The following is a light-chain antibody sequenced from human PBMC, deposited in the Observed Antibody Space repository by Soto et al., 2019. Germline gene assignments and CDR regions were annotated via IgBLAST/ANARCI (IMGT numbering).Light chain of an antibody. CDR2: DVS. V-gene: IGLV2-14*01. Sequence: QSVLTQPASVSGSPGQSITVSCTGITSDVGGYNYVSWYQQHPGKAPKLMIYDVSDRPSGVSNRFSGSKSGNTASLTISGLQTEDEAVYYCSSYTISSTSEVLFGGGTKVTVL. CDR3: SSYTISSTSEVL. J-gene: IGLJ2*01. CDR1: TSDVGGYNY.